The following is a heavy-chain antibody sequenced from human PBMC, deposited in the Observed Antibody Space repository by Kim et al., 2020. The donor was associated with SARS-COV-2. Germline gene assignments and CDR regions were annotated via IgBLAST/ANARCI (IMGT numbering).Heavy chain of an antibody. CDR3: ARETIFYYYMDV. J-gene: IGHJ6*03. D-gene: IGHD3-3*01. V-gene: IGHV1-69*04. CDR1: GDTFSSYS. CDR2: IIPIYGIA. Sequence: SVKVSCKASGDTFSSYSISWVRQAPGQGLEWMGRIIPIYGIANYAQKFQGRVTITADKSTSTAYMELSSLRSEDTAVYYCARETIFYYYMDVWGKGTTVTVSS.